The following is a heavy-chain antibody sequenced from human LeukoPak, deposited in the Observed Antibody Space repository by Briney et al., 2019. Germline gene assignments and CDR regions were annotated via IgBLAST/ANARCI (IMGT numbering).Heavy chain of an antibody. CDR3: ARRNRGYFDY. D-gene: IGHD1-14*01. J-gene: IGHJ4*02. CDR2: MHYSGSS. V-gene: IGHV4-59*08. Sequence: PSETLSLTCTVSSGSTSGYYWSWFRQPPGKGPEWIAYMHYSGSSNYNPSLKSRVIISVDTSKNQFSLKLSSVTAADTAVYYCARRNRGYFDYWGQGTLVTASS. CDR1: SGSTSGYY.